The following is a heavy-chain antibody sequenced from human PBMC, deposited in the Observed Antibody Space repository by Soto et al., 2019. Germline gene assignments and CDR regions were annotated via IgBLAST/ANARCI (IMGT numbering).Heavy chain of an antibody. CDR1: GYTFTSYG. J-gene: IGHJ6*02. V-gene: IGHV1-18*01. Sequence: ASVKVSCKASGYTFTSYGISWVRQAPGQGLEWMGWISAYNGNTNYAQKLQGRVNMTTDTSTSTAYMELRSLRSDDTAVYYCATTPGYDILTGYYRGEGMDVWGQGTTVTVSS. CDR3: ATTPGYDILTGYYRGEGMDV. CDR2: ISAYNGNT. D-gene: IGHD3-9*01.